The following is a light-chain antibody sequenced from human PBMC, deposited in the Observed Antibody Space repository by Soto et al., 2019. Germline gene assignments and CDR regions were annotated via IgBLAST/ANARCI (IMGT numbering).Light chain of an antibody. J-gene: IGKJ5*01. V-gene: IGKV3-20*01. CDR3: QPYADSIS. Sequence: EIVLTQSPDTLSLSPGESATLSCRASQSVSSSYLAWYQQKPGRAPRLLIYGASNMATGIPDRFSGSGSGTDFTLTISRLEPEGGAVFSCQPYADSISFGQGTRL. CDR2: GAS. CDR1: QSVSSSY.